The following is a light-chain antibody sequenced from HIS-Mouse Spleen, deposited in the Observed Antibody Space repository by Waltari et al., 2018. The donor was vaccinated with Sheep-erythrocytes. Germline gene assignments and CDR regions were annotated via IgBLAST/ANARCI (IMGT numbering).Light chain of an antibody. CDR1: QGVSSY. V-gene: IGKV3-11*01. J-gene: IGKJ2*01. CDR2: DAS. CDR3: QQRSNWYT. Sequence: EIVLTQSPATLSLSPGDRATLPCRASQGVSSYLAWYQQKPRQAPRLLIYDASNRATGIPARFSGSGSGTDFSLTISSLEPEDFAVYYCQQRSNWYTFGQGTKLEIK.